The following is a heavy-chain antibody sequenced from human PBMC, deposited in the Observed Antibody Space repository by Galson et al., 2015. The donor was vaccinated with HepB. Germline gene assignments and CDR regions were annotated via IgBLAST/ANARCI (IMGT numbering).Heavy chain of an antibody. CDR3: AAGVPAAAPGHYYYYGMDV. D-gene: IGHD2-2*01. CDR1: GFTFTSSA. J-gene: IGHJ6*02. V-gene: IGHV1-58*01. Sequence: SVKVSCKASGFTFTSSAVQWVRQARGQRLEWIGWIVVGSGNTNYAQKFQERVTITRDMSTSTAYMELSSLRSEDTAVYYCAAGVPAAAPGHYYYYGMDVWGQGTTVTVSS. CDR2: IVVGSGNT.